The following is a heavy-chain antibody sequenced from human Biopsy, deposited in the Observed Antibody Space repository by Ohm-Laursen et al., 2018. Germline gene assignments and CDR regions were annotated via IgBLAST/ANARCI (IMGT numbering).Heavy chain of an antibody. J-gene: IGHJ4*02. CDR3: ARAVAGTGGVFDS. Sequence: SVKVSCKTSGYIFTSYYIHWVRQAPGQGLEWMASIDPSGGSTTYAQRFQGRLIMTRDTSTSSIYMELSSLRSEDTAIYFCARAVAGTGGVFDSWGQGTLVTVSS. D-gene: IGHD6-19*01. CDR1: GYIFTSYY. V-gene: IGHV1-46*01. CDR2: IDPSGGST.